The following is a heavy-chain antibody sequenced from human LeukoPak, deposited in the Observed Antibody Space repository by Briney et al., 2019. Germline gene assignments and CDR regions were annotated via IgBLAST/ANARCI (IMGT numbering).Heavy chain of an antibody. Sequence: PSQTLSLTCTVSGVSISSGSYYWSWIRQPAGKGLEWIGRIYTSGSTNYNPSLKSRVTISVDTSKNQFSLKLSSVTAADTAVYYCARDHARGYENYGMDVWGQGTTVTVSS. CDR1: GVSISSGSYY. J-gene: IGHJ6*02. V-gene: IGHV4-61*02. CDR2: IYTSGST. CDR3: ARDHARGYENYGMDV. D-gene: IGHD5-12*01.